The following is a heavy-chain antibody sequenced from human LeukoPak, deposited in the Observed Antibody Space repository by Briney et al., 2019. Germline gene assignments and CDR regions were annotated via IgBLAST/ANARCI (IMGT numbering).Heavy chain of an antibody. CDR1: GGTFSSYA. J-gene: IGHJ6*04. CDR3: ARQGYCSSTSCYGGGYYYYGMDV. V-gene: IGHV1-69*01. D-gene: IGHD2-2*01. CDR2: IIPIFGTA. Sequence: SVKVSCKASGGTFSSYAISWVRQAPGQGLEWMGGIIPIFGTANYAQKFQGRVTITADESTCTAYMELSSLRSEDTAVYYCARQGYCSSTSCYGGGYYYYGMDVWGKGTTVTVSS.